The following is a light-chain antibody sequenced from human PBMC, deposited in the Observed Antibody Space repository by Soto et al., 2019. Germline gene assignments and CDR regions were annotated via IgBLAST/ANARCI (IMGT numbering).Light chain of an antibody. CDR3: QQYNSYSYT. V-gene: IGKV1-5*01. CDR1: QGISSW. J-gene: IGKJ2*01. Sequence: IQMTQSPSTLSASVGDRVTITCRASQGISSWLAWYQQKPGKAPKLLIYDASSLESGVPSRFSGSGSGTEFTLTISSLQPDDFATYYCQQYNSYSYTFGQGTKLEIK. CDR2: DAS.